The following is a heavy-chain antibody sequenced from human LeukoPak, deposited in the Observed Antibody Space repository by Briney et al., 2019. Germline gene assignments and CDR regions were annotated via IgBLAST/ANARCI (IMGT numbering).Heavy chain of an antibody. CDR2: ISYDGSNK. V-gene: IGHV3-30-3*01. J-gene: IGHJ4*02. CDR3: ARDSSPADTAMVSSFDC. Sequence: GRSLRLSCAASGFTFSSYAMHWARQAPGKGLEWVAVISYDGSNKYYADSVKGRFTISRDNSKNTLYLQMNSLRAEDTAVYYCARDSSPADTAMVSSFDCWGQGTLVTVSS. CDR1: GFTFSSYA. D-gene: IGHD5-18*01.